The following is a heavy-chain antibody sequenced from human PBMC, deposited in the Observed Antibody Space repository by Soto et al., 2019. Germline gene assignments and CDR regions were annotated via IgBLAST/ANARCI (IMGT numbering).Heavy chain of an antibody. CDR2: VFHTGTT. Sequence: SETLSLTCTVSGDSVGSGIYYWGWIRQPPGKGLEWIGSVFHTGTTYYSPSLKSRVTVSVDTSKNQFYLKLSSVTAADTAVYYRSILKIPLPHYCFHPWGQGTLVTVSS. CDR3: SILKIPLPHYCFHP. CDR1: GDSVGSGIYY. D-gene: IGHD3-10*01. V-gene: IGHV4-39*01. J-gene: IGHJ5*02.